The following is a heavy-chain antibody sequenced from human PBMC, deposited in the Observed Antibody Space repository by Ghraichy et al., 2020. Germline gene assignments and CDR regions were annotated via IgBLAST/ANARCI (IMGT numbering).Heavy chain of an antibody. Sequence: SQTLSLTCTVSGGSISSYYWSWIRQPPGKGLEWIGYIYYSGSTNYNPSLKSRVTISVDTSKNQFSLKLSSVTAADTAVYYCARYSRGWDSYGSDYWGQGTLVTVSS. CDR3: ARYSRGWDSYGSDY. V-gene: IGHV4-59*01. D-gene: IGHD5-18*01. J-gene: IGHJ4*02. CDR1: GGSISSYY. CDR2: IYYSGST.